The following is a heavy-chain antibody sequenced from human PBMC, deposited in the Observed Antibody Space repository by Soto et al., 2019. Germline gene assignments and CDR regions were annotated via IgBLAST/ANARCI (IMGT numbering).Heavy chain of an antibody. CDR3: ARYPYRQQGTRYYYYGMDV. Sequence: PSETLSLTCAVYGGSFSGYCWSWIRQPPGKGLEWIGEINHSGGTNYNPSLKSRVTISVDTSKNQFSLKLSSVTAADTAVYYCARYPYRQQGTRYYYYGMDVRGQGTTVTVSS. V-gene: IGHV4-34*01. CDR1: GGSFSGYC. D-gene: IGHD1-1*01. CDR2: INHSGGT. J-gene: IGHJ6*02.